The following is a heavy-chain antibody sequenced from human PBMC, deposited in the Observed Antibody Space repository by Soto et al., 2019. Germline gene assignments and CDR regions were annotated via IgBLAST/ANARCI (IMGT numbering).Heavy chain of an antibody. J-gene: IGHJ4*02. CDR3: ARDPTIVVVPAAITQQPYYFDY. V-gene: IGHV3-21*01. CDR2: ISSSSSYI. CDR1: GFTFSSYS. Sequence: GGSLRLSCAASGFTFSSYSMNWVRQAPGKGLEWVSSISSSSSYIYYADSVKGRFTISRDNAKNSLYLQMNSLRAEDTAVYYCARDPTIVVVPAAITQQPYYFDYWGQGALVTVSS. D-gene: IGHD2-2*01.